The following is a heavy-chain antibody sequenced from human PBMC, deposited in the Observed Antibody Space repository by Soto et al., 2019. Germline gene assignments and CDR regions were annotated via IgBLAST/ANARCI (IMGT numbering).Heavy chain of an antibody. J-gene: IGHJ6*02. Sequence: SETLSLTCTVSGGSISGGGYYWSWIRHPPGKGLEWIGYIYYSGITYYNPSLKSRVTISVDTSKNQFSLKLSSVTAADTAVYYCARGEIVATITAGNYYYGMDVWGQGTTVTVSS. CDR2: IYYSGIT. CDR3: ARGEIVATITAGNYYYGMDV. D-gene: IGHD5-12*01. V-gene: IGHV4-30-4*01. CDR1: GGSISGGGYY.